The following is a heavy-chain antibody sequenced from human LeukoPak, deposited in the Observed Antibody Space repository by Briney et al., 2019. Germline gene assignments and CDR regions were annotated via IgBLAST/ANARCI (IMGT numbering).Heavy chain of an antibody. Sequence: SETLSLTCTGSGGSIASYYWSWIRQSPGKRLEGIASINYSGRTKLNPSLQSRVTISLDMSNNHFSLQLRSVTAADTAIYYCARLLDYDNSGDPDTFDIWGQGTMVTVFS. CDR1: GGSIASYY. CDR2: INYSGRT. J-gene: IGHJ3*02. D-gene: IGHD3-22*01. V-gene: IGHV4-59*01. CDR3: ARLLDYDNSGDPDTFDI.